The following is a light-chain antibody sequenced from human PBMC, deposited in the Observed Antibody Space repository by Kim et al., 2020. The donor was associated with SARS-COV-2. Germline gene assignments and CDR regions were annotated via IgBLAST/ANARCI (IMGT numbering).Light chain of an antibody. J-gene: IGLJ3*02. CDR1: NIGSKS. CDR2: YDS. CDR3: QVWDSSSDHPV. V-gene: IGLV3-21*04. Sequence: VSVAPGKTARITCGGNNIGSKSVHWYQQKPGQAPVLVIYYDSDRPSGIPERFSGSNSGNTATLTISRVEAGDEADYYCQVWDSSSDHPVFGGGTQLTVL.